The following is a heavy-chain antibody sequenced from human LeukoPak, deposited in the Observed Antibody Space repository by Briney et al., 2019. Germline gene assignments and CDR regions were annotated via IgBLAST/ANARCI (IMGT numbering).Heavy chain of an antibody. CDR2: INPNSGDT. CDR3: ARKYDILTGNVNWFDP. Sequence: AASVKVSCKASGYTFTGYYMHWVRQAPGQGLEWMGWINPNSGDTKYAQKFQGRVTMTRDTSISTGYMELSRLTSDDTAVYYCARKYDILTGNVNWFDPWGQGTLVTVSS. V-gene: IGHV1-2*02. D-gene: IGHD3-9*01. J-gene: IGHJ5*02. CDR1: GYTFTGYY.